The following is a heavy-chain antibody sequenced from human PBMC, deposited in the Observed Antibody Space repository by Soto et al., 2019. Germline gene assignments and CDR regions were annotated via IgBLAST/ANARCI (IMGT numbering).Heavy chain of an antibody. V-gene: IGHV3-30*18. CDR2: IWYDGSNK. J-gene: IGHJ4*02. CDR3: AKKRVTPSPDTGNDFES. D-gene: IGHD5-18*01. CDR1: GFTFSSCG. Sequence: QVQLVESGGGVVQPGRSLRLSCAASGFTFSSCGMHWVRQAPGKGLEWVALIWYDGSNKYYADSVKSRFTISRDKSKNTLYLQMDSLRAEDTAVYYCAKKRVTPSPDTGNDFESWGQGTLVTVSS.